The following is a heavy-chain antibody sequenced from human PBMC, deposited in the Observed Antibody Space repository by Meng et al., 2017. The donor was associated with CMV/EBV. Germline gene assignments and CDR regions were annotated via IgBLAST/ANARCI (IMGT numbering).Heavy chain of an antibody. J-gene: IGHJ4*02. V-gene: IGHV3-7*01. Sequence: GESLKISCAASGFTFSSYWMSWVRQAPGKGLEWVANIKQDGSEKYYVDSVKGRFTISRDNAKNSLYLQMNSLRAEDTAVYYCARASSILTGYYYYWGQGTLVTVS. CDR1: GFTFSSYW. CDR3: ARASSILTGYYYY. CDR2: IKQDGSEK. D-gene: IGHD3-9*01.